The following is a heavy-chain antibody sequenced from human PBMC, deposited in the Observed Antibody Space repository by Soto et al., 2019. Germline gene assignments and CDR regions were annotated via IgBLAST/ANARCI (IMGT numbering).Heavy chain of an antibody. CDR2: ISYNGRNK. J-gene: IGHJ3*02. CDR1: GFTFTKYA. Sequence: QVQLVESGGGVVQPGRSLRLTCAASGFTFTKYAIHWVRQAPGKGLEWVATISYNGRNKEYADSVEGRFTISRDNSNSTLSLHMNSLRAEDTALYYCTRDRNYDFWSDSRVVDIWGQGTMVTVSS. CDR3: TRDRNYDFWSDSRVVDI. D-gene: IGHD3-3*01. V-gene: IGHV3-30*04.